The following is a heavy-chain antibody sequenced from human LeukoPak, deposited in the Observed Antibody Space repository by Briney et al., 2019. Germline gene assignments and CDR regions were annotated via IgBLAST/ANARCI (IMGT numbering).Heavy chain of an antibody. Sequence: PGGSLRLSCAGSGFTVSDSYMSWVRQAPGKGLEWVSLIYSGGSTYYADSVKGRFTISRDNSKDTLYLQMNSLRAEDTAVYYCAKRRETNFCCGCYFFRGQGTL. CDR3: AKRRETNFCCGCYFF. CDR1: GFTVSDSY. CDR2: IYSGGST. V-gene: IGHV3-66*04. D-gene: IGHD2-21*02. J-gene: IGHJ4*03.